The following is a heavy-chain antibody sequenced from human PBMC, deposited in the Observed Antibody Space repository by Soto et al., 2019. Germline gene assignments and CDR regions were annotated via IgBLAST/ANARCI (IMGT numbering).Heavy chain of an antibody. CDR1: GFTFITYS. CDR2: ISGSGAYI. D-gene: IGHD4-17*01. CDR3: ARDKYGDYVQDY. Sequence: EVQVVESGGGLVKPGGSLTLSCATSGFTFITYSMNWIRRVPGKGLEWVSSISGSGAYIYYADSVKGRFTISRDNAQNSLHLQMNSLKAEDTAVYYCARDKYGDYVQDYWGQGTLVTVSS. V-gene: IGHV3-21*01. J-gene: IGHJ4*02.